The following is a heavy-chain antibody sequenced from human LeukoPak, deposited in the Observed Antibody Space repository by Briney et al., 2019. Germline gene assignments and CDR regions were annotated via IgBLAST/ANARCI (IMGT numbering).Heavy chain of an antibody. CDR3: ARDHGFLEWLLLPPTE. Sequence: SQTLSLTCTVSGGSISSGDYYWSWIRQPPGKGLEWIGYIYYSGSTYYNPSLKSRVTISVDTSKSQFSLKLSSVTAADTAVYYCARDHGFLEWLLLPPTEWGQGTLVTVSS. CDR2: IYYSGST. D-gene: IGHD3-3*01. J-gene: IGHJ4*02. CDR1: GGSISSGDYY. V-gene: IGHV4-30-4*01.